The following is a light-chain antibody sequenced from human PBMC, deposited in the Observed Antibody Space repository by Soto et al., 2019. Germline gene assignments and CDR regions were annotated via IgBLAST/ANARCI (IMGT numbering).Light chain of an antibody. CDR1: SSDVGSYNL. CDR3: SSYAGSSIVV. CDR2: EVS. V-gene: IGLV2-23*02. J-gene: IGLJ2*01. Sequence: QSVLTQPASVSGSPGQSITISCTGTSSDVGSYNLVSWYQQHPGKAPKLMIYEVSKRPSGVSNRFSGSKSGNTASLTISGVQAEDEADYYCSSYAGSSIVVFGGGTKVTVL.